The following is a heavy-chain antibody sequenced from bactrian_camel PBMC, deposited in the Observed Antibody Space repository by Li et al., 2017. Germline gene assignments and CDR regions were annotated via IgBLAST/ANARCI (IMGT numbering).Heavy chain of an antibody. CDR1: LESPDTNC. Sequence: HVQLVESGGGSVQAGGSLTLSCAASLESPDTNCMGWFRQAPGKEREGVAIIIDDHSPTYADSVKGRLTISRDNAKSTVYLQMNNLKSGDTALYYCATLAPLRVGSTSFFTSWGQGTQVTVS. V-gene: IGHV3S63*01. D-gene: IGHD5*01. CDR2: IIDDHSPT. CDR3: ATLAPLRVGSTSFFTS. J-gene: IGHJ6*01.